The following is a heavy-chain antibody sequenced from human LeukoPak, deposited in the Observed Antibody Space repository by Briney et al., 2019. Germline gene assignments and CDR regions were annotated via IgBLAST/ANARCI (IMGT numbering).Heavy chain of an antibody. J-gene: IGHJ6*03. D-gene: IGHD6-19*01. CDR3: ARDETYSSDWQSNHYYYYMDV. CDR1: GGSISSYY. CDR2: IYYSGST. Sequence: SETLSLTCTVSGGSISSYYWSWIRQPPGKGLEWIGYIYYSGSTNYNPSLKSRVTISVDTSKNQFSLKLSSVTAADTAVYYCARDETYSSDWQSNHYYYYMDVWGKGTTVTVSS. V-gene: IGHV4-59*12.